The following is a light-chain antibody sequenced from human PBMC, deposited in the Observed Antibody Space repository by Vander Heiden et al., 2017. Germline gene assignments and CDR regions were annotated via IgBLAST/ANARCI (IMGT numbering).Light chain of an antibody. Sequence: QSALTQPASVSGSPGPSITISCTGTSSDVGSYNIVSWYQQNPGKDPKVMIYEVSKRPSGVCNRFCGSKSGNTASMTISGLQAEDEADYYCCSDEGSSTFTVFGTGTKVTVL. V-gene: IGLV2-23*02. CDR2: EVS. J-gene: IGLJ1*01. CDR3: CSDEGSSTFTV. CDR1: SSDVGSYNI.